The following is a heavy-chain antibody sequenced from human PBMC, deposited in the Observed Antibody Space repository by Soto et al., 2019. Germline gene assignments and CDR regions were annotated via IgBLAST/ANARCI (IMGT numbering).Heavy chain of an antibody. J-gene: IGHJ4*02. CDR3: AHRRGFGENSN. V-gene: IGHV2-5*02. D-gene: IGHD3-10*01. CDR1: GFSLSASGVG. CDR2: IYWDDDK. Sequence: QITLKESGPTLVKPTQTLTLTCTFSGFSLSASGVGVGWIRQPPGKALEWLAVIYWDDDKRYSPSLKSRLTITKDTSKNQVVLTMSNMDPVDTATYYCAHRRGFGENSNWGQGTLVTVSS.